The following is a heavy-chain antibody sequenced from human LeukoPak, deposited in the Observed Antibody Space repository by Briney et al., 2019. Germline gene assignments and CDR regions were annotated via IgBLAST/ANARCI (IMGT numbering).Heavy chain of an antibody. CDR3: ARQGDTGSWYFDY. Sequence: AGRSLRLSCAASGFTFSSYGMDWVRQAPGKGLEWVAVISHDGSNQQYAHSVKGQVTISRHNSNSTLYLQMASLRAGDTAVYYCARQGDTGSWYFDYWGQGTLVTVSS. CDR1: GFTFSSYG. J-gene: IGHJ4*02. CDR2: ISHDGSNQ. V-gene: IGHV3-30*19. D-gene: IGHD2-21*02.